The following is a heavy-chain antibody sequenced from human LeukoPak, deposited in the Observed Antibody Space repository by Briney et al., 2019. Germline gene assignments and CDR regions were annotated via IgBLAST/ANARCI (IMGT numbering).Heavy chain of an antibody. CDR1: GFTFSTYA. CDR2: IGSDNKP. CDR3: AERVGAWSSAY. J-gene: IGHJ4*02. Sequence: GGSLRLSCEASGFTFSTYAMTWVRQAPGKGLEWVSSIGSDNKPHYSESVKGRFAISRDNSKSMLFLQMSSLRVEDTAVYYCAERVGAWSSAYWGQGTLVTVSS. V-gene: IGHV3-23*05. D-gene: IGHD6-19*01.